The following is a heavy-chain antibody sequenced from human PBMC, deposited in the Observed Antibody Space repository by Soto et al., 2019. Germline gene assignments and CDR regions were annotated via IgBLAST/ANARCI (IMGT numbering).Heavy chain of an antibody. CDR2: ISSSRRTR. J-gene: IGHJ4*02. CDR3: ARATGVVTANPWGGN. Sequence: EVQLVESGGGLVQPGGSLRLSCAASGFTFSSYSMNWVRQAPGQGPEWVSYISSSRRTRYYADSVKGRFTGSTDNAKNSLYLQKNSLRDEDTAVYYCARATGVVTANPWGGNWGQGTLVTVSS. CDR1: GFTFSSYS. D-gene: IGHD2-21*02. V-gene: IGHV3-48*02.